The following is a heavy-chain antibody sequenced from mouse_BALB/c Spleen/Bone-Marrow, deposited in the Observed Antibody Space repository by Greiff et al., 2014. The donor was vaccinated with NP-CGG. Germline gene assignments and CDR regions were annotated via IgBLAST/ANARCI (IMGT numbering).Heavy chain of an antibody. V-gene: IGHV5-17*02. CDR2: ISSGSSTI. CDR3: ARDYGYAMDY. CDR1: GITFSSFG. J-gene: IGHJ4*01. Sequence: VQLKESGGGLVQPGGSRKLPCAASGITFSSFGMHWVRQAPEKGLEWVAYISSGSSTIYYADTVKGRFTISRDNPKNTLFLQMTSLRSEDTAMYYCARDYGYAMDYWGQGTSVTVSS. D-gene: IGHD1-1*01.